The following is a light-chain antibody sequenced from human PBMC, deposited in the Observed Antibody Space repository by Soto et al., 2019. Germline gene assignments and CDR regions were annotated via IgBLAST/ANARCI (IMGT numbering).Light chain of an antibody. CDR3: QQYDNLPLT. CDR1: QDISNY. CDR2: DAS. V-gene: IGKV1-33*01. J-gene: IGKJ4*01. Sequence: DIQMTQSPSSLSASVGDRVTITCQASQDISNYLNWYQQKPGKAPKLLIYDASNLETGVPPRFSGSGSGTDFTFTISSLQPEDIATYYCQQYDNLPLTFGGGTKVDIK.